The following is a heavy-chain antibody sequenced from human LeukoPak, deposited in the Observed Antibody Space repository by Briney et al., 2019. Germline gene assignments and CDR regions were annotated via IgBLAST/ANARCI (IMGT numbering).Heavy chain of an antibody. J-gene: IGHJ4*02. CDR3: AKRGRRGYSSSWYLPDY. CDR2: INPNSGGT. V-gene: IGHV1-2*02. CDR1: GYTLTELS. Sequence: ASVKVSCKVSGYTLTELSMHWVRQAPGQGLEWMGWINPNSGGTNYAQKFQGRVTMTRDTSISTAYMELSRRRSDDTAVYYCAKRGRRGYSSSWYLPDYWGQGTLVTVSS. D-gene: IGHD6-13*01.